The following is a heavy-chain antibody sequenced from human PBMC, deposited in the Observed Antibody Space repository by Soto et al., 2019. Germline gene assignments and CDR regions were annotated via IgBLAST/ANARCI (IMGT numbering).Heavy chain of an antibody. V-gene: IGHV1-3*01. CDR3: ARGRYCSSTSCWTYYYYGMDV. CDR2: INAGNGNT. D-gene: IGHD2-2*01. J-gene: IGHJ6*02. CDR1: GYTFTSYA. Sequence: SVKVSCKASGYTFTSYAMHWVRQAPGQRLEWMGWINAGNGNTKYSQKFQGRVTITRDTSASTAYMELSSLRSEDTAVYYCARGRYCSSTSCWTYYYYGMDVWGQGTTVTVSS.